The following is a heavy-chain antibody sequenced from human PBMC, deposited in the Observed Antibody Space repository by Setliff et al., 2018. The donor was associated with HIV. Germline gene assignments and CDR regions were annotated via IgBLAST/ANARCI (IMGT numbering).Heavy chain of an antibody. V-gene: IGHV3-21*01. D-gene: IGHD5-12*01. CDR2: ISSSSSYI. CDR3: ARVVGYSGYDFGYMDV. Sequence: LRLSCAASGFTFSSYSMNWVRQAPGKGLECVSSISSSSSYIYYADSAKGRFTISRDNAKNSLYLQMNSLRAEDTAVYYCARVVGYSGYDFGYMDVWGKGTTVTVSS. J-gene: IGHJ6*03. CDR1: GFTFSSYS.